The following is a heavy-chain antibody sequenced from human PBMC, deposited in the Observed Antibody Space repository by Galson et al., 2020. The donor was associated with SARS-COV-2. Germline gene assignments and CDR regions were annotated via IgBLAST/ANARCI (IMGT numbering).Heavy chain of an antibody. J-gene: IGHJ6*03. CDR3: ATTEKGDAYTQYDYYYRAG. V-gene: IGHV4-61*02. Sequence: SEPLSLTCHAPGASISRTSYVWTWIRQPAGKGLEWIGRISARGITNSNPSLKSRLTITVHTTKNQFSLQLSFMTAADTAAYYCATTEKGDAYTQYDYYYRAGGCKGARVTVS. CDR1: GASISRTSYV. D-gene: IGHD3-16*01. CDR2: ISARGIT.